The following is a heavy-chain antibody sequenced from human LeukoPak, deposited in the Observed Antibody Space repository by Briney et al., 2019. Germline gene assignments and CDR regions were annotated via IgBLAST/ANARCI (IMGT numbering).Heavy chain of an antibody. J-gene: IGHJ4*02. CDR3: AREYSSSSYFDY. Sequence: PGGSLRLSCAASGFTFSSYSMNWVRQAPGKGLEWVSSISGSSSYIYYADSVKGRFTISRDNAKNSLYLQMSSLRAEDTAVYYCAREYSSSSYFDYWGQGTLVTVSS. CDR2: ISGSSSYI. D-gene: IGHD6-6*01. CDR1: GFTFSSYS. V-gene: IGHV3-21*01.